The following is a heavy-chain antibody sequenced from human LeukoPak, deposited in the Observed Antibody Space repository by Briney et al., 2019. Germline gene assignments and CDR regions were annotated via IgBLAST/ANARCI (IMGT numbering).Heavy chain of an antibody. V-gene: IGHV1-69*05. CDR3: AREGYYGSGSYYNIRYFDY. CDR2: IIPIFGTA. J-gene: IGHJ4*02. D-gene: IGHD3-10*01. Sequence: ASVKVSCKASGGTFSSYAISWVRQAPGQGHEWMGGIIPIFGTANYAQKFQGRVTITTDESTSTAYMELSSLRSEDTAVYYCAREGYYGSGSYYNIRYFDYWGQGTLVTVSS. CDR1: GGTFSSYA.